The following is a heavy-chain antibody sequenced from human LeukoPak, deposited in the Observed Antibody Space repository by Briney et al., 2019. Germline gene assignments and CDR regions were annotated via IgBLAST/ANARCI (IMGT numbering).Heavy chain of an antibody. CDR2: IYYSGST. Sequence: ESLRLSCAASGFTFSGFDMDWVRQAPGKGLEWIGSIYYSGSTYYNPSLKSRVTISVDTSKNQFSLKLSSVTAADTAVYYCARRLGTDDAFDIWGQGTMVAVSS. CDR3: ARRLGTDDAFDI. D-gene: IGHD7-27*01. CDR1: GFTFSGFD. V-gene: IGHV4-39*01. J-gene: IGHJ3*02.